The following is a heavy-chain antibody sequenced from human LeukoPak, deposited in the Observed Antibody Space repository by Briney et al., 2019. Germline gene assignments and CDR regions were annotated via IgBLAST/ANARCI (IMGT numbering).Heavy chain of an antibody. V-gene: IGHV4-30-2*01. CDR1: GGSISSGGYY. CDR3: ATLGFSSGYYYYFDH. J-gene: IGHJ4*02. D-gene: IGHD3-22*01. CDR2: IYYSGST. Sequence: SQTLSLTCTVSGGSISSGGYYWSWIRQPPGKGLEWIGYIYYSGSTYYNPSLKSRVTMSVDTSKNQFSLKLSSVTAADTAVYYCATLGFSSGYYYYFDHWGQGTLVTVSS.